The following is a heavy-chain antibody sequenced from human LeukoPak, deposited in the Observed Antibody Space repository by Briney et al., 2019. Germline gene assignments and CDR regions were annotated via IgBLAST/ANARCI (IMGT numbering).Heavy chain of an antibody. Sequence: GGSLRLSCAASGFTFSSYGMHWVRQAPGKGLEWVAFIRYDGSNKYYADSVKGRFTISRDNSKNTLYLQMNSLRAEDTAVYYCAKDRNNYDYVWGSYCFDYWGQGTLVTVSS. CDR2: IRYDGSNK. D-gene: IGHD3-16*01. V-gene: IGHV3-30*02. CDR1: GFTFSSYG. CDR3: AKDRNNYDYVWGSYCFDY. J-gene: IGHJ4*02.